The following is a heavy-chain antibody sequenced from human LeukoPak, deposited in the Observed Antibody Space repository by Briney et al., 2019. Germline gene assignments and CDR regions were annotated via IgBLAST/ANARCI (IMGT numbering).Heavy chain of an antibody. D-gene: IGHD3-16*01. CDR2: IYNSGNT. J-gene: IGHJ4*02. CDR1: GGSISSTIHY. V-gene: IGHV4-39*01. Sequence: PSETLSLTCTVSGGSISSTIHYWGWIRQPPGKGLEWIGNIYNSGNTYYNASLKSRVTISADTSKNQFSLKLNSVTAADTAVYYCARHDSFGIRKVWDYWGQGTLVTVSS. CDR3: ARHDSFGIRKVWDY.